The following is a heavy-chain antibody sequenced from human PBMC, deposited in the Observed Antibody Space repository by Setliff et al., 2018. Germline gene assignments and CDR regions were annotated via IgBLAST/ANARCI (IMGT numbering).Heavy chain of an antibody. CDR3: AKEAANYYYYMDV. Sequence: GGSLRLSCVASGFTFSNYGMHWVRQAPGKGLEWVANIKQDGSEKYYVDSVMGRFTISRDNAKNTLYLQMNSLRAEDTAVYYCAKEAANYYYYMDVWGKGTTVTVSS. CDR2: IKQDGSEK. D-gene: IGHD2-15*01. V-gene: IGHV3-7*01. J-gene: IGHJ6*03. CDR1: GFTFSNYG.